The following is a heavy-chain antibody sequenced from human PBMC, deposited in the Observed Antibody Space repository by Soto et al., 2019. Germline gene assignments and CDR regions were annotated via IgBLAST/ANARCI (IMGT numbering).Heavy chain of an antibody. CDR3: ARTRYSSGCSGREY. CDR1: GYTFTSSA. V-gene: IGHV1-8*01. J-gene: IGHJ4*02. CDR2: MNPNSGNT. Sequence: QVQLVQSGAEVKKPGASVKVSCKASGYTFTSSAINWVRQATGQVLEWMGWMNPNSGNTGYAQKFQGRFTMTKNTSIITAYMERSRLGSEDTAVYYCARTRYSSGCSGREYWGQGTLVTVSS. D-gene: IGHD6-19*01.